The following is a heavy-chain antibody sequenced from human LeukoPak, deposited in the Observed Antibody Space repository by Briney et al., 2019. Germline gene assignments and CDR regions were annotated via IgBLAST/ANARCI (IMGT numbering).Heavy chain of an antibody. D-gene: IGHD3-22*01. CDR1: GGSISSGGYY. J-gene: IGHJ4*02. V-gene: IGHV4-30-2*01. CDR3: ARGSPSSNYYDSSGYGY. Sequence: PSETLSLTCTVSGGSISSGGYYWSWIRQPPGKGLEWIGYIYHSGSTYYNPSLKSRVTISVDRSKNQFSLKLSSVTAADTAVYYCARGSPSSNYYDSSGYGYWGQGTLVTVSS. CDR2: IYHSGST.